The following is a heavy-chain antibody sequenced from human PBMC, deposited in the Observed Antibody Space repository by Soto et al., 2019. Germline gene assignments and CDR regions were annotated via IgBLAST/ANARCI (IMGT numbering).Heavy chain of an antibody. CDR2: INPNSGGT. CDR3: ARDVYLWEQLGDY. V-gene: IGHV1-2*02. CDR1: GYAFTGYY. J-gene: IGHJ4*02. Sequence: ASVKVSCKASGYAFTGYYMHWVRQAPGQGLEWMGWINPNSGGTNYAQKFQGRVTMTRDTSISTAYMELSRLRSDDTAVYYCARDVYLWEQLGDYWGQGTLVTVSS. D-gene: IGHD3-16*01.